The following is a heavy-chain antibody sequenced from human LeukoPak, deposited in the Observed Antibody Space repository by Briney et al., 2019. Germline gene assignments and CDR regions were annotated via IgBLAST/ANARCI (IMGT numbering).Heavy chain of an antibody. CDR3: TTDRYCSGGSCYSFYYYYGMDV. D-gene: IGHD2-15*01. CDR1: GFTFSNAW. J-gene: IGHJ6*02. Sequence: GGSLRLSCAASGFTFSNAWMSWVRQAPGKGLEWVGRIKSKTDGGTTDYAAPVEGRFTISRDDSENTLYLQMNSLKTEDTAVYYCTTDRYCSGGSCYSFYYYYGMDVWGQGTTVTVSS. CDR2: IKSKTDGGTT. V-gene: IGHV3-15*01.